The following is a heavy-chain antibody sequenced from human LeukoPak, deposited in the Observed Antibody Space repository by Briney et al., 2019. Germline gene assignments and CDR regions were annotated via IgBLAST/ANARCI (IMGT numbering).Heavy chain of an antibody. CDR3: AKDSPYCGGDCSMGY. D-gene: IGHD2-21*02. V-gene: IGHV3-30*04. CDR2: ISYDGSNK. J-gene: IGHJ4*02. Sequence: AGRSLRLSCAASGFTLSSYAMHWVRQAPGKGLEWVAVISYDGSNKYYADSVKGRFTISRDNSKNTLYLQMNSLRAEDTAVYYCAKDSPYCGGDCSMGYWGQGTLVTVSA. CDR1: GFTLSSYA.